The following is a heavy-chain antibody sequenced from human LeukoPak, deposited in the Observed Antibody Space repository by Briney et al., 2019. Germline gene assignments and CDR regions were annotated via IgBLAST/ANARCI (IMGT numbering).Heavy chain of an antibody. CDR2: IYYSGST. J-gene: IGHJ5*02. D-gene: IGHD4-11*01. Sequence: PSETLSLTCTVSGGSISSSSYYWGWIRQPPGKGLEWIGSIYYSGSTNYNPSLKSRVTISVDTSKNQFSLKLSSVTAADTAVYYCARDGRLHRWFDPWGQGTLVTVSS. CDR1: GGSISSSSYY. V-gene: IGHV4-39*07. CDR3: ARDGRLHRWFDP.